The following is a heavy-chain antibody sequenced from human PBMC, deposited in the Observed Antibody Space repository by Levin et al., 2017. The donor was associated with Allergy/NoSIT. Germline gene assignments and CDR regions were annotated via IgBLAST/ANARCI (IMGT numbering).Heavy chain of an antibody. J-gene: IGHJ4*02. V-gene: IGHV3-43D*03. Sequence: GESLKISCAASGFTFDDYAMHWVRQAPGKGLEWVSLISWDGGSTYYADSVKGRFTISRDNSKNSLYLQMNSLRAEDTALYYCARGGYIVGATQDFDYWGQGTLVTVSS. D-gene: IGHD1-26*01. CDR2: ISWDGGST. CDR3: ARGGYIVGATQDFDY. CDR1: GFTFDDYA.